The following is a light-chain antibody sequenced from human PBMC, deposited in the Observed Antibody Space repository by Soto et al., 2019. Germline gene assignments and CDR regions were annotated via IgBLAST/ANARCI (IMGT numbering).Light chain of an antibody. Sequence: DIQMTQSPSSVSESVGARVTITCRASQDISNYLAWYQEKQGKAPKLLISATSTLQIGVPSRFSGSGSGTDFTLTISNLQPEDFASYYCQETKTFPFTFGGGTKVEIK. J-gene: IGKJ4*01. CDR3: QETKTFPFT. CDR1: QDISNY. CDR2: ATS. V-gene: IGKV1D-12*01.